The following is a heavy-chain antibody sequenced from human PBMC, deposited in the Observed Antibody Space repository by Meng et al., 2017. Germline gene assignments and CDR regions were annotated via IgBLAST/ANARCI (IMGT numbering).Heavy chain of an antibody. V-gene: IGHV1-69*13. J-gene: IGHJ6*02. CDR3: ARGQATSRDYYYGMDV. CDR2: IIPMFDTP. Sequence: SVKVSCKASGGTFSSYAIGWVRQAPGQGLEWMGGIIPMFDTPNYAQKFRGRVTITADESTSTAYMELTSLRSEDTAVYYCARGQATSRDYYYGMDVWGQGTLVTVSS. CDR1: GGTFSSYA. D-gene: IGHD1-1*01.